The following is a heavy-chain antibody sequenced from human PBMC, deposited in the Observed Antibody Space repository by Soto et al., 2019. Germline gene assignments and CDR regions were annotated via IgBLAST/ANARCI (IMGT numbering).Heavy chain of an antibody. CDR2: ISYDGSNK. D-gene: IGHD4-17*01. Sequence: QVQLVESEGGVVQPGRSLRLSCAASGFTFSSYAMHWVRQAPGKGLEWVAVISYDGSNKYYADSVKGRFTISRDNSKNTLYLQMNSLRAEDTAVYYCARTTVTTIFDYWGQGTLVTVSS. J-gene: IGHJ4*02. CDR3: ARTTVTTIFDY. CDR1: GFTFSSYA. V-gene: IGHV3-30-3*01.